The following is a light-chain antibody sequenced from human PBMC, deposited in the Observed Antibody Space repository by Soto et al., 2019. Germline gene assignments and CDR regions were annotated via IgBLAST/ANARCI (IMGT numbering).Light chain of an antibody. Sequence: EIVLTQSLGTLSVTQGERATLSCRASQSVSSNLAWYQQKPGQAPRLLIYGASSRATGVPARFSGSGSGTEFTLTISSLQSEDFAVYYCQHYNNWPPWTFGQGTKV. V-gene: IGKV3-15*01. CDR3: QHYNNWPPWT. CDR1: QSVSSN. CDR2: GAS. J-gene: IGKJ1*01.